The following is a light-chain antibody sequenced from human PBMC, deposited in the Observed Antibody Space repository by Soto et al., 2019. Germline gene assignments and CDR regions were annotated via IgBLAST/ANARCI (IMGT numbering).Light chain of an antibody. CDR3: QQLNSYPRT. CDR2: AAS. CDR1: QGIRSY. Sequence: DIQLTQSPSFLSASVGDRVTITCLARQGIRSYLAWYQQKPGKAPKLLIYAASTLQSGVPSRFSGSGSGTEFTLTISSLQPEDFATYYCQQLNSYPRTFGQGTKVEIK. J-gene: IGKJ1*01. V-gene: IGKV1-9*01.